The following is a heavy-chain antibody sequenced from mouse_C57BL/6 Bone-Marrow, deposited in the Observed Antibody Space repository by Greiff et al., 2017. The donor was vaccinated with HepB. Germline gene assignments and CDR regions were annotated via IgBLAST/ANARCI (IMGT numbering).Heavy chain of an antibody. CDR2: ISSGGSYT. J-gene: IGHJ2*01. D-gene: IGHD2-1*01. V-gene: IGHV5-6*02. CDR1: GFTFSSYG. CDR3: ARRVRVFFDY. Sequence: EVKLMESGGDLVKPGGFLKLSCAASGFTFSSYGMSWVRQTPDKRLEWVATISSGGSYTYYPDSVKGRFTISRDNAKNTLYLQMSSLKSEDTAMYYCARRVRVFFDYWGQGTTLTVSS.